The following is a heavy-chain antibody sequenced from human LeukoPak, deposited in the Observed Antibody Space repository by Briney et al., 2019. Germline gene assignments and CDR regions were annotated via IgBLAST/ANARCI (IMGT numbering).Heavy chain of an antibody. V-gene: IGHV1-69*13. CDR1: GGTFSSYA. J-gene: IGHJ4*02. D-gene: IGHD3-22*01. CDR2: IIPIFGTA. CDR3: ARLDSSGQYYFDY. Sequence: ASVKVSCKASGGTFSSYAISWVRQAPGQGLEWMGGIIPIFGTANYAQKFQGRVTITADESTSTAYMELSSLRSEDTAVYYCARLDSSGQYYFDYWGQGTLVTVSS.